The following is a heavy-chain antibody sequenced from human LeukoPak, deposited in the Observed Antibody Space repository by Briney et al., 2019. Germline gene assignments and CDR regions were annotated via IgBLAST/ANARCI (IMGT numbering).Heavy chain of an antibody. V-gene: IGHV1-18*01. CDR3: ARDRRYYDILTGFQGWFDP. CDR2: ISAYNGNT. J-gene: IGHJ5*02. Sequence: ASVKVSCKASGYTFNSYGISWVRQAPGQGLEWMGWISAYNGNTNYAQKLQGRVTMTTDTSTSTAYMELRSLRSDDTAVYYCARDRRYYDILTGFQGWFDPWGQGTLVTVSS. CDR1: GYTFNSYG. D-gene: IGHD3-9*01.